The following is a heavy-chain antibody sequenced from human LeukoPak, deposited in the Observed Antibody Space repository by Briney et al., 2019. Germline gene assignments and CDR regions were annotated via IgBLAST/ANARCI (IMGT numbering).Heavy chain of an antibody. CDR3: ARGRECYYDSSGYYWFDP. J-gene: IGHJ5*02. Sequence: PGGSLRLSCAASGFTFSSYWMSWVRQAPGKGLEWVANIKQDGSEKYYVDSVKGRFTISRDNAKNSLYLQMNSLRAEDTAVYYCARGRECYYDSSGYYWFDPWGQGTLVTVSS. CDR2: IKQDGSEK. CDR1: GFTFSSYW. D-gene: IGHD3-22*01. V-gene: IGHV3-7*01.